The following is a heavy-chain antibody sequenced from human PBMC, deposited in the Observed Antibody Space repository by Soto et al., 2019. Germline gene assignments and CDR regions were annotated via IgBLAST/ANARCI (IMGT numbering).Heavy chain of an antibody. CDR3: ARATRGPSSGYYQLDY. CDR2: IYHSGST. CDR1: GFSISSSNW. D-gene: IGHD3-22*01. J-gene: IGHJ4*02. V-gene: IGHV4-4*02. Sequence: SETLSLTCAVSGFSISSSNWWSWVRQPPGRGLEWIGEIYHSGSTYYNPSLKSRVTISVDTSKNQFSLKLSSVTAADTAVYYCARATRGPSSGYYQLDYWGQGTLVTVSS.